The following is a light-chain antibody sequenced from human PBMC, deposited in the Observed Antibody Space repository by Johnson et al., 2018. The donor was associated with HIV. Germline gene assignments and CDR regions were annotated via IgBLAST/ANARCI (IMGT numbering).Light chain of an antibody. CDR3: GTWNSSLSPYV. CDR1: SSNIEINY. J-gene: IGLJ1*01. CDR2: ENN. V-gene: IGLV1-51*02. Sequence: QSVLTQPPSVSAAPGEKVTISCSGNSSNIEINYVSWYQQLPGTAPKLLIYENNKRPSGIPDRFSGSKSGTSATLGITGLQTGDEADYYCGTWNSSLSPYVIGTGTKVTVL.